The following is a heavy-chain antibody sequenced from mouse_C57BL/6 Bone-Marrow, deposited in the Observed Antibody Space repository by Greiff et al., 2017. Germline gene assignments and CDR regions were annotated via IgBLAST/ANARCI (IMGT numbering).Heavy chain of an antibody. D-gene: IGHD1-1*01. CDR1: GYSFTSYY. J-gene: IGHJ2*01. V-gene: IGHV1-66*01. Sequence: VQVVESGPELVKPGASVKISCKASGYSFTSYYIHWVKQRPGQGLEWIGWIYPGSGNTKYNEKFKGKATLTADTSSSTAYMQLSSLTSEDSAVYYCARSPPYYYGSSEDYWGQGTTLTVSS. CDR2: IYPGSGNT. CDR3: ARSPPYYYGSSEDY.